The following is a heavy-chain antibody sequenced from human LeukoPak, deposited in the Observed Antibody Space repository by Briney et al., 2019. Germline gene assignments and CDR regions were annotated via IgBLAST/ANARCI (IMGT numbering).Heavy chain of an antibody. CDR2: ISSSGSTI. Sequence: GGSLRLSCAASGFTFSSYEMNWGRQAPGRGLEWVSYISSSGSTIYYADSVKGRFTISRDNAKNSLYLQMNRLRAEDTAVYYCAELGITMIGGGWGKGTRSPSPQ. CDR3: AELGITMIGGG. J-gene: IGHJ6*04. CDR1: GFTFSSYE. D-gene: IGHD3-10*02. V-gene: IGHV3-48*03.